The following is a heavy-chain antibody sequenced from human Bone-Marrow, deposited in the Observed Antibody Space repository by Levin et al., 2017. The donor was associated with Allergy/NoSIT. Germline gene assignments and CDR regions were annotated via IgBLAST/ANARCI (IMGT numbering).Heavy chain of an antibody. D-gene: IGHD3-22*01. Sequence: GESLKISCKASGYTFTSYYMHWVRQAPGQGLEWMGIINPSGGSTSYAQKFQGRVTMTRDTSTSTVYMELSSLRSEDTAVYYCAMNYESSGYYGYWGQGTLVTVSS. J-gene: IGHJ4*02. V-gene: IGHV1-46*01. CDR2: INPSGGST. CDR1: GYTFTSYY. CDR3: AMNYESSGYYGY.